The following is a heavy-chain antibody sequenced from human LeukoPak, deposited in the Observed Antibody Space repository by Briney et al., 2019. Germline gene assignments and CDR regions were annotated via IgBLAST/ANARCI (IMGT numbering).Heavy chain of an antibody. CDR2: IRYDGSNK. D-gene: IGHD6-19*01. Sequence: GGSLRLSCAASGFTFSSYGMHWVRQAPGKGLEWVAFIRYDGSNKDYADSVKGRFTISRDNSKNTLYLQMNRLRPEDTAIYSCAKLTPPFIAVAAIDYWGQGTLVTVSS. CDR1: GFTFSSYG. CDR3: AKLTPPFIAVAAIDY. V-gene: IGHV3-30*02. J-gene: IGHJ4*02.